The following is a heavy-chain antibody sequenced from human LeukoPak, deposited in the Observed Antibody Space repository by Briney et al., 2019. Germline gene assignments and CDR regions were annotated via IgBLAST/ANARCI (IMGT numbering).Heavy chain of an antibody. CDR1: GGPISSSNYY. CDR3: ARRGYRRGAFDI. CDR2: IYYSGST. D-gene: IGHD6-13*01. V-gene: IGHV4-39*01. Sequence: SETLSLTCTVSGGPISSSNYYWGWIRQPPGKGLEWIGNIYYSGSTYYNPSLKSRVTISVDTSKNQFSLKLSSVTAADTAVYYCARRGYRRGAFDIWGQGTMVTVSS. J-gene: IGHJ3*02.